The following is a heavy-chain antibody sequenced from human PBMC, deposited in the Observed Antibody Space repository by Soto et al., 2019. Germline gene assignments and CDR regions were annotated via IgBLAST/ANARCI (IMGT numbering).Heavy chain of an antibody. D-gene: IGHD1-1*01. CDR3: ARDKAREQLGGNHGYRMDV. Sequence: QVQVVQSGAEVKKPGSSVKVSCKTSGGTFTTSAISWVRQAPGQGLEWMGGIMPIFRTADYAQRFQGRVTITADESGSPAYLAWRSLTSEDTAMYYCARDKAREQLGGNHGYRMDVWGQGNTV. CDR1: GGTFTTSA. J-gene: IGHJ6*01. CDR2: IMPIFRTA. V-gene: IGHV1-69*12.